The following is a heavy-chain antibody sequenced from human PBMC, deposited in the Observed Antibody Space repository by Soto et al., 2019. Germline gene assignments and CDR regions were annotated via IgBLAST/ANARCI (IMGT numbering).Heavy chain of an antibody. CDR2: INHSGST. CDR3: ARAYCSGGSCPLRY. D-gene: IGHD2-15*01. J-gene: IGHJ4*02. V-gene: IGHV4-34*01. CDR1: GGSFSGYY. Sequence: PSETLSLTCAVYGGSFSGYYWSWIRQPPGKGLEWIGEINHSGSTNYNPSLKSRVTISVDTSKNQFSLKLSSVTAADTAVYYCARAYCSGGSCPLRYWGQGTLVTVSS.